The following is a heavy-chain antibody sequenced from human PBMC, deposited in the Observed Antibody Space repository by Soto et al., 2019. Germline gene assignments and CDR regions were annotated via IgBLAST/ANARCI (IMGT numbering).Heavy chain of an antibody. CDR1: GFIFSSYA. CDR2: ISYDGSNK. V-gene: IGHV3-30*18. CDR3: AKETSRFAVPAALDN. D-gene: IGHD2-2*01. J-gene: IGHJ4*02. Sequence: HPGGSLRLSCAASGFIFSSYAIHWARQAPGKGLEWVAVISYDGSNKYYADSVKGRFTISRDNSKSTLYLQMSSLRAEDTALYYCAKETSRFAVPAALDNWGQGTLVTVSS.